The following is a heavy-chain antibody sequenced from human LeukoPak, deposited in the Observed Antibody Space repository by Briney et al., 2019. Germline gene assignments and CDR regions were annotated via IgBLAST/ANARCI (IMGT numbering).Heavy chain of an antibody. D-gene: IGHD3-10*01. V-gene: IGHV1-2*04. CDR2: INPNSGGT. CDR1: GYTFTGYY. J-gene: IGHJ6*02. Sequence: EASVKVSCKASGYTFTGYYMHWVRQAPGQGLEWMGWINPNSGGTNYAQKFQGWVTMSRDTSISTAYMELSRLRSEDTAVYYCARASVRFGPPYYYYYGMDVWGQGTTVTVSS. CDR3: ARASVRFGPPYYYYYGMDV.